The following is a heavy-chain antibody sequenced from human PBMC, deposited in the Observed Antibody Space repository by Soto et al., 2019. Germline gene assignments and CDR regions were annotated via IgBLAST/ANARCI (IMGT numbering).Heavy chain of an antibody. D-gene: IGHD6-19*01. CDR2: ISAHNCNT. J-gene: IGHJ4*02. CDR3: ARLDAQGHGIAVASDY. Sequence: QVQLVQSGAEVKKPGASVKVSCKASGYTFTSYGISWVRQAPGQGLEWMGWISAHNCNTNYPQKLQGRVTMTTDTSQSTAYMELGSLRADDTAVDCGARLDAQGHGIAVASDYWGQGTLVTGSS. V-gene: IGHV1-18*01. CDR1: GYTFTSYG.